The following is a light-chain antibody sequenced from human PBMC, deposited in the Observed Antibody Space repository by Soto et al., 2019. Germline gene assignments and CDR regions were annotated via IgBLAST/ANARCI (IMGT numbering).Light chain of an antibody. CDR2: DVV. CDR3: SSYTSSSTLV. V-gene: IGLV2-14*01. Sequence: QSVLTQPASVSGSPGQSITISCTGSSSDVGGHNSVAWYQHNPGKAPKLMIYDVVSRPSGVSSRFSGSRSGNTASLSISGLQAEDEADYYCSSYTSSSTLVFGTGTKVTAL. J-gene: IGLJ1*01. CDR1: SSDVGGHNS.